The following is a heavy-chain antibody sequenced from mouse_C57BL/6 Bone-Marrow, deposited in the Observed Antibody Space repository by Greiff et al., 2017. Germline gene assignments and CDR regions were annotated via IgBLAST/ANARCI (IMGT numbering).Heavy chain of an antibody. CDR1: GYAFSSSW. Sequence: VQLQQSGPELVKPGASVKISCKASGYAFSSSWMNWVKQRPGKGLEWIGRIYPGDGDTNYNGKFKGKATLTADKSSSTAYMQLSSLTSEDSAVYFCARSLGQSYWYFDVWGTGTTVTVSS. D-gene: IGHD3-3*01. J-gene: IGHJ1*03. CDR3: ARSLGQSYWYFDV. CDR2: IYPGDGDT. V-gene: IGHV1-82*01.